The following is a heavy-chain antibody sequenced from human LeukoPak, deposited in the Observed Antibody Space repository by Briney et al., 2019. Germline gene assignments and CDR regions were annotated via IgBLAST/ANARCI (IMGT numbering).Heavy chain of an antibody. CDR2: ISGSDGST. CDR1: GFSVSSYA. D-gene: IGHD1-26*01. Sequence: AGGSLRLSCAASGFSVSSYAMSWVRQAPGKGLEWVSAISGSDGSTYYADSVKGRFTIFRDNSKNTLYLQMSSLRAEDTAVYFCAKERLVGATIAEYLQHWGQGTLVTVSS. V-gene: IGHV3-23*01. J-gene: IGHJ1*01. CDR3: AKERLVGATIAEYLQH.